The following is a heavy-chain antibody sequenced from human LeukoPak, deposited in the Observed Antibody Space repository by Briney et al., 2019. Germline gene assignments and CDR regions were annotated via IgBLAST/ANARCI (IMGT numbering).Heavy chain of an antibody. Sequence: TGGSLRLSCAASGFTFSSYSMNWVRQAPGKGLEWVSSISSSSYIYYADSVKGRFTISRDNAKNSLYLQMNSLRAEDTAVYYCARDRRGDYGDYRGYYYGMDVWGQGTTVTVSS. V-gene: IGHV3-21*01. CDR3: ARDRRGDYGDYRGYYYGMDV. J-gene: IGHJ6*02. CDR2: ISSSSYI. CDR1: GFTFSSYS. D-gene: IGHD4-17*01.